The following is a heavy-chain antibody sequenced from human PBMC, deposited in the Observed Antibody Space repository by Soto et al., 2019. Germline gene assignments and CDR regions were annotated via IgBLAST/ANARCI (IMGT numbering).Heavy chain of an antibody. J-gene: IGHJ4*02. CDR2: ISYDGSNK. V-gene: IGHV3-30-3*01. Sequence: QVQLVESGGGVVQPGRSLRLSCAASGLTFSSYAMHWVRQAPGKGLEWVAVISYDGSNKYYADSVKGRFTISRDNSKNTLYLQMYSPRPEDTAVFYCAREQEALDYWGQGTLVTVSS. CDR1: GLTFSSYA. CDR3: AREQEALDY.